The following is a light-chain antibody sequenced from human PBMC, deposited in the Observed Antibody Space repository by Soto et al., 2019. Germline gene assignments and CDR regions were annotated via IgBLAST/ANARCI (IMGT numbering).Light chain of an antibody. Sequence: DVQMTQSPSTLSASVGDRVTITCRASQSISSWLAWYQQKPGKAPKLLIYDAASLESGVPSRFSGSGSGTEFTLTISSLQPDDFAPYYCQQYNRYSRTFGQGTKV. CDR2: DAA. CDR3: QQYNRYSRT. J-gene: IGKJ1*01. CDR1: QSISSW. V-gene: IGKV1-5*01.